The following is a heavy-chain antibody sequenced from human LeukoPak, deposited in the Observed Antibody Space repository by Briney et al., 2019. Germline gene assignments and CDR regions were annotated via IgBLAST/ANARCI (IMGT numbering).Heavy chain of an antibody. CDR1: GFTFSSYS. D-gene: IGHD6-13*01. CDR3: ARRYRLPRLWQQLPDGFDI. V-gene: IGHV3-30-3*01. CDR2: VSYDGSNQ. J-gene: IGHJ3*02. Sequence: PGGSLRLSCAASGFTFSSYSMHWVRQAPGKGLEWVVVVSYDGSNQHYADSVKGRFTISRDTSKNTLYLQMNSLRAEDTAVYNCARRYRLPRLWQQLPDGFDIWGQGTLVTVSS.